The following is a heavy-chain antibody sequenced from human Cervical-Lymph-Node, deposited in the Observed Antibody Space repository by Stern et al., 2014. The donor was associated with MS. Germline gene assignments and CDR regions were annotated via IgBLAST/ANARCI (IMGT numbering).Heavy chain of an antibody. CDR2: IKPSGGSA. D-gene: IGHD3-22*01. Sequence: VQLVESGAEVKKPWASVRVFCKASGYTFTNNYMHWVRQAPGQGLEWMGIIKPSGGSASYAQKFQGRVTMTRDTSTGTVYMELSSLRSEDTAVYYCARDQKNYDTGGFDYWGQGTLVTVSS. J-gene: IGHJ4*02. V-gene: IGHV1-46*03. CDR1: GYTFTNNY. CDR3: ARDQKNYDTGGFDY.